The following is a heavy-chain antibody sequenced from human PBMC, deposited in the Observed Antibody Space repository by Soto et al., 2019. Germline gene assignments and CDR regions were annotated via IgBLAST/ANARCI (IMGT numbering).Heavy chain of an antibody. CDR1: GGSFSVYY. V-gene: IGHV4-34*01. CDR2: INHSGST. J-gene: IGHJ6*03. CDR3: ARGRWMVYYYYYMDV. Sequence: PSGTLSLTCAAYGGSFSVYYLSVSFQPQGKGLEWIGEINHSGSTNYNPSLKSRVTISVDTSKNQFSLKLSSVTAADTAVYYCARGRWMVYYYYYMDVWGKGTTVTVSS. D-gene: IGHD5-12*01.